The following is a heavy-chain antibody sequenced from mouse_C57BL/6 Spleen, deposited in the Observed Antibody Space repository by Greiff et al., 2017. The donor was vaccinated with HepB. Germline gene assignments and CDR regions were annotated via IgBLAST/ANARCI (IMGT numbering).Heavy chain of an antibody. Sequence: VKLQESGPELVKPGASVKLSCKASGYTFTSYDINWVKQRPGQGLEWIGWIYPRDGSTKYNEKFKGKATLTVDTSSSTAYMELHSLTSEDSAVYFCARIYYGSSYNYFDYWGQGTTLTVSS. V-gene: IGHV1-85*01. J-gene: IGHJ2*01. CDR1: GYTFTSYD. CDR2: IYPRDGST. D-gene: IGHD1-1*01. CDR3: ARIYYGSSYNYFDY.